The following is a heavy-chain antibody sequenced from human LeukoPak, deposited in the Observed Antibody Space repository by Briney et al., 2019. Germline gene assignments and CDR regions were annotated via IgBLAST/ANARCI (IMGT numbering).Heavy chain of an antibody. V-gene: IGHV1-2*02. CDR2: INPNSGGT. J-gene: IGHJ4*02. Sequence: GASVKVCCTASGYTFTCYNMHWVRQAPGPGLDWMGWINPNSGGTNYAQKFQGRVTMTRDTSTTTAYMELSSLTSDDTAVYYCATITRYHSDGYSSRGYNDYWGEGSLVTVSS. D-gene: IGHD5-24*01. CDR3: ATITRYHSDGYSSRGYNDY. CDR1: GYTFTCYN.